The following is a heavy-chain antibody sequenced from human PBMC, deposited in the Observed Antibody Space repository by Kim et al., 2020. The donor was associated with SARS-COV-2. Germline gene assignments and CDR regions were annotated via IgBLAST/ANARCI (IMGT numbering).Heavy chain of an antibody. CDR3: ARGGRWQRRYFDY. J-gene: IGHJ4*02. D-gene: IGHD5-12*01. Sequence: AQKRQGRVTMNTDTSTSTAYMGLRSLRSDDTAVYYCARGGRWQRRYFDYWGQGTLVTVSS. V-gene: IGHV1-18*01.